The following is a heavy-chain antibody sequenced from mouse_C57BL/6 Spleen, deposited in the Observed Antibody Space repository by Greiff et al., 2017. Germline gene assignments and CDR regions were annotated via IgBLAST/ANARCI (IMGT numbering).Heavy chain of an antibody. V-gene: IGHV5-6*01. J-gene: IGHJ2*01. D-gene: IGHD2-10*02. CDR1: GFTFSSYG. Sequence: EVQLQESGGDLVKPGGSLKLSCAASGFTFSSYGMSWVRQTPDKRLEWVATISSGGSYTYYPDSVKGRFTISRDNAKNTLYLQMSSLKSEDTAMYYCASQGKYGTFDYWGQGTTLTVSS. CDR2: ISSGGSYT. CDR3: ASQGKYGTFDY.